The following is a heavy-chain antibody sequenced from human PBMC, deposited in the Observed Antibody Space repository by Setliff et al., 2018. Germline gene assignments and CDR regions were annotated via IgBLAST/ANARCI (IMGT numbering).Heavy chain of an antibody. Sequence: LSLSCAASGFTFSSYEMNWVRQAPGKGLEWVSYISSSGSTIYYADSVKGRFTISRDNAKNSLYLQMNSLRAEDTAVYYCATPPGRYDSSGYFDYWGQGTLVTVSS. J-gene: IGHJ4*02. V-gene: IGHV3-48*03. CDR3: ATPPGRYDSSGYFDY. CDR1: GFTFSSYE. CDR2: ISSSGSTI. D-gene: IGHD3-22*01.